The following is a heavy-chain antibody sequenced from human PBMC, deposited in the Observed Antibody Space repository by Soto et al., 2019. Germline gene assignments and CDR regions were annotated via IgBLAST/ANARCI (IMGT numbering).Heavy chain of an antibody. D-gene: IGHD3-22*01. J-gene: IGHJ4*02. CDR3: AAETSGYYYFDY. CDR1: GFTFTSSA. V-gene: IGHV1-58*01. CDR2: IVVGSGNT. Sequence: GASVKVSCKASGFTFTSSAVQWVRQARGQRLEWIGWIVVGSGNTNYAQKFQERVTITRDMSTSTAYMELSSLRSEDTAVYYCAAETSGYYYFDYWGQGTLVTVSS.